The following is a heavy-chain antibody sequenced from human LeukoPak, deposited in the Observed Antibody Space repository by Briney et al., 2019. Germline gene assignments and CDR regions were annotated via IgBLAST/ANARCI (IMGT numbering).Heavy chain of an antibody. V-gene: IGHV4-34*01. Sequence: SETLSLTCTVYGGSFSGYYWSWIRQSPGKGLEWIGEINHTGTTNSNPSLGSRLTLSVDSSKNQFSLKLTSVTAADTGVYYCARGDSNSFEYLYYMDVWGKGTTVTISS. CDR3: ARGDSNSFEYLYYMDV. CDR2: INHTGTT. D-gene: IGHD4-11*01. CDR1: GGSFSGYY. J-gene: IGHJ6*03.